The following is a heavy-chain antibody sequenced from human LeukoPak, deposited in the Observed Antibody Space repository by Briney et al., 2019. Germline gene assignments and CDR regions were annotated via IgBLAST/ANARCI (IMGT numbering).Heavy chain of an antibody. V-gene: IGHV4-39*07. CDR1: GGSIRSSNYY. Sequence: SETLSLTCTVSGGSIRSSNYYWGWVRQPPGKGLEWIGTIYYSGSTYYNPSLKSRVTISVDTSKNQFSLKLTSMTAADTAVYYCAREGRDSYDSSGYSPDYWGQGALVTGSS. CDR2: IYYSGST. CDR3: AREGRDSYDSSGYSPDY. D-gene: IGHD3-22*01. J-gene: IGHJ4*02.